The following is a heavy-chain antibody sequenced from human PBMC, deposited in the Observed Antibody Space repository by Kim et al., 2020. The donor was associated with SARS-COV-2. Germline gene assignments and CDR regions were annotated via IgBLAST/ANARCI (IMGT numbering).Heavy chain of an antibody. CDR2: ISSGSSTI. J-gene: IGHJ6*02. D-gene: IGHD2-21*02. V-gene: IGHV3-48*02. CDR1: GFTFSSYS. CDR3: APSSWSGLGMDV. Sequence: GGSLRLSCAASGFTFSSYSMNWVRQAPGKGLEWVSYISSGSSTIYYTDSVKGRFTISRDNAKNSLYLQMNSLRDEDTAVYYCAPSSWSGLGMDVWGQGTTVTVCS.